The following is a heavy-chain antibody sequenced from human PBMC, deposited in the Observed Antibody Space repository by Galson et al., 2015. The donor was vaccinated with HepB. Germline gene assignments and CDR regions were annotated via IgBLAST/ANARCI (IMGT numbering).Heavy chain of an antibody. Sequence: SLRLSCAASGFTFGDYAMNWFRQAPGKGLEWVGFIRSKTYGGTTEHAAAVKGRFTVSRDDSKSIAYLQMSSLRTGDTAVYYCAREEDCSGTSCHSVWGQGTLVTVSS. CDR1: GFTFGDYA. D-gene: IGHD2-15*01. CDR3: AREEDCSGTSCHSV. V-gene: IGHV3-49*03. J-gene: IGHJ4*02. CDR2: IRSKTYGGTT.